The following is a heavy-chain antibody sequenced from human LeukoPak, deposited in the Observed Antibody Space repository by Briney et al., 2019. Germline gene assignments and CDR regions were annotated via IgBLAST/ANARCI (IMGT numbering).Heavy chain of an antibody. CDR1: GFTFSSYA. Sequence: GGSLRLSCAASGFTFSSYAMHWVRQAPGKGLECVSAISSNGGSTYYANSVKGRFTISKDNSKNTLYLQMGSLRAEDMAVYYCAREGTTGGCDYWGQGTLVTVSS. J-gene: IGHJ4*02. CDR3: AREGTTGGCDY. CDR2: ISSNGGST. V-gene: IGHV3-64*01. D-gene: IGHD1-1*01.